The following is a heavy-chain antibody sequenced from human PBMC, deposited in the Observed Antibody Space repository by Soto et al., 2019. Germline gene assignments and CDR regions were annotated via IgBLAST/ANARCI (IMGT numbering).Heavy chain of an antibody. CDR2: ISSSSSYI. CDR3: ARDQIAVAGGSS. D-gene: IGHD6-19*01. Sequence: GGSLRLSCAASGFTFSSYSMNWVRQAPGKGLEWVSSISSSSSYIYYADSVKGRFTISRDNAKNSLYLQMNSLRAEDTAVYYCARDQIAVAGGSSWGQGALVTVYS. V-gene: IGHV3-21*01. CDR1: GFTFSSYS. J-gene: IGHJ5*02.